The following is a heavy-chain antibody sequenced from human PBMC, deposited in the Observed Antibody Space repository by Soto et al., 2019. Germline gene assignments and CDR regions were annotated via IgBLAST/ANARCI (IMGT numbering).Heavy chain of an antibody. J-gene: IGHJ4*02. D-gene: IGHD6-19*01. CDR1: GGSISGYY. Sequence: PSETLSLTCTVSGGSISGYYWSWIRQPPGKGLEWIGYMYNTGSTVYNPSFKSRVTISVDTSKNQFSLKLNSVTAADTAVYYCAANVAVAGFYFDYWGQGTLVTVSS. V-gene: IGHV4-59*01. CDR3: AANVAVAGFYFDY. CDR2: MYNTGST.